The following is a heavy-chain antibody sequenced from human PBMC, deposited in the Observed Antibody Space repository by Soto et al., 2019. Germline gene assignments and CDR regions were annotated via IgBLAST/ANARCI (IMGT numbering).Heavy chain of an antibody. CDR2: IYYSGST. Sequence: SETLSLTCTVSGGSISSYYWSWIRQPPGKGLEWIGYIYYSGSTNYNPSLKSRVTISVDTSKNQFSLKLSSVTAADTAVYYCARRGRISPGSWFGELPYYYYYMDVWGKGTTVTVSS. CDR3: ARRGRISPGSWFGELPYYYYYMDV. D-gene: IGHD3-10*01. CDR1: GGSISSYY. J-gene: IGHJ6*03. V-gene: IGHV4-59*08.